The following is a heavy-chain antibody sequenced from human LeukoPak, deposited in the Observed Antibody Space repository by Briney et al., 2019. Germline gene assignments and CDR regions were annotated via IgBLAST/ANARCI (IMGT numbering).Heavy chain of an antibody. CDR2: IKQDGNEK. CDR1: GFTFTSHW. CDR3: ARDLSGVTGYTYGRGIDY. V-gene: IGHV3-7*01. J-gene: IGHJ4*02. D-gene: IGHD5-18*01. Sequence: GGSLRLSRVASGFTFTSHWMSWVRQAPGKGLEWVANIKQDGNEKYYVESVKGRFIISRDNAKNSLYLQMNSLRAEDTAVYYCARDLSGVTGYTYGRGIDYWGQGTLVTVSS.